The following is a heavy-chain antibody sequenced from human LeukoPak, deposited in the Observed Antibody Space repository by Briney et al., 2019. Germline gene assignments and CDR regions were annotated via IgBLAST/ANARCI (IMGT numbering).Heavy chain of an antibody. D-gene: IGHD7-27*01. CDR1: GFSVSRNY. CDR2: IYSGGST. V-gene: IGHV3-66*01. Sequence: PGGSLRLSCAASGFSVSRNYMTWVRQAPGEGLEWVSLIYSGGSTSYADSVKGRFTISRDNSKNTLYLQMNSLRAEDTAVYYCARKTDHQTGGDYWGQGTLVTVCS. CDR3: ARKTDHQTGGDY. J-gene: IGHJ4*02.